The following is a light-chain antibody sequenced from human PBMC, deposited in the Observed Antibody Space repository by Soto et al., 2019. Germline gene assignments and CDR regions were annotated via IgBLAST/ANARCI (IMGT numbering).Light chain of an antibody. CDR1: QSVSTF. J-gene: IGKJ1*01. Sequence: EIVLTQKQATLSLSAGERSTLSWRASQSVSTFLGWYQQKPGQAPRLLIYGASKRANGIPARFSGSGSGTDFTLTISSLEPEDFAVYYCQQRDSVWTFGRGTKV. V-gene: IGKV3-11*01. CDR3: QQRDSVWT. CDR2: GAS.